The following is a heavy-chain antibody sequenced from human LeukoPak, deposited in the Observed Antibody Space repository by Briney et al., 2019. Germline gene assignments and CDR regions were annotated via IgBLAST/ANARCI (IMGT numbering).Heavy chain of an antibody. CDR3: ARQLGYCSSTSCYPDY. CDR2: IYYSGST. V-gene: IGHV4-39*07. J-gene: IGHJ4*02. CDR1: GGSIGGSSYY. Sequence: PSETLSLTCTVSGGSIGGSSYYWGWIRQPPGKGLEWIGSIYYSGSTYYNPSLKSRVTISVDTSKNQFSLKLSSVTAADTAVYYCARQLGYCSSTSCYPDYWGQGTLVTVSS. D-gene: IGHD2-2*01.